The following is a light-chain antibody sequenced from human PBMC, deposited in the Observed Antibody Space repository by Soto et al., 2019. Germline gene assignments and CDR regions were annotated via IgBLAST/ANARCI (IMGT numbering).Light chain of an antibody. Sequence: DIVMTQSPDSLAVSLGERATINCKSSQRVLYSSNNKNYLAWYQQKPGQPPKLLIYWASTRESGVPDRFSGSGSGTDFTLTISRLQAEDVAVYYCQQYYGSPPTFGQGTKVDIK. CDR3: QQYYGSPPT. V-gene: IGKV4-1*01. J-gene: IGKJ1*01. CDR2: WAS. CDR1: QRVLYSSNNKNY.